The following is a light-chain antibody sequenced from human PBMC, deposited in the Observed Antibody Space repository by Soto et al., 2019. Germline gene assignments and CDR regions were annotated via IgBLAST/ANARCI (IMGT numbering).Light chain of an antibody. CDR3: HQYGISPPT. Sequence: EIVLTQSPATLSFSPGERATLPCRASQTVGTTYLAWYQHKPGQAPRLLIYGASTRATGIPDRFSGSGSGTDFTLTISSLEPEDFAVFYCHQYGISPPTFGPGTKV. CDR1: QTVGTTY. J-gene: IGKJ1*01. CDR2: GAS. V-gene: IGKV3-20*01.